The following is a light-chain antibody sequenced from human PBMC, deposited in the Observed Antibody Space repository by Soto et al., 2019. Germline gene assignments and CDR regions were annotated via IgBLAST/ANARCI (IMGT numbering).Light chain of an antibody. CDR1: NSDIGGYNY. Sequence: QSALTQPRSVSGSPGQSVTISCTGTNSDIGGYNYVSWYQQHPGKAPKVMIYDVSRRPSGVPDRFSGSKSGNTASLTISGIQAEDEADYYCCSYARTYIFWVFGGGTKLTVL. CDR3: CSYARTYIFWV. V-gene: IGLV2-11*01. J-gene: IGLJ3*02. CDR2: DVS.